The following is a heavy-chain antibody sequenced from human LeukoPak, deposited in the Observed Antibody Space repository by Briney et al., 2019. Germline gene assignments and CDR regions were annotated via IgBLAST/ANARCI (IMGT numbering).Heavy chain of an antibody. Sequence: PSETLSLTCTVSGGSISSGGYYWSWIRQHPGKGLEWIGYIYYSGSTYYNPPLKSRVTISVDTSKNQFSLKLSSVTAADTAVYYCARDNFPLGLDYWGQGTLVTVSS. CDR3: ARDNFPLGLDY. J-gene: IGHJ4*02. V-gene: IGHV4-31*03. CDR1: GGSISSGGYY. D-gene: IGHD3/OR15-3a*01. CDR2: IYYSGST.